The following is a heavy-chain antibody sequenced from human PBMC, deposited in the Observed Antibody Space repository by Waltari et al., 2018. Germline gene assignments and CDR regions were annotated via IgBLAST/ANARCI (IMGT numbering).Heavy chain of an antibody. Sequence: QMHLQESGPGLVKPSETLSLTCTVSGSSVTNSGDHWGWLRQAPGKGLEWSGVIHSSGDTHSSPSSNCRATMYLDTAANRFSLMLTSLSAADTAVYYCARRLVATRQGNSSSCGHADPGGQGTLVVVSS. V-gene: IGHV4-39*01. CDR1: GSSVTNSGDH. CDR2: IHSSGDT. CDR3: ARRLVATRQGNSSSCGHADP. J-gene: IGHJ5*02. D-gene: IGHD2-21*01.